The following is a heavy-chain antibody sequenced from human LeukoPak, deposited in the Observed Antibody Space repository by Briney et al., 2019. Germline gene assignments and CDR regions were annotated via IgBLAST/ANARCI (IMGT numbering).Heavy chain of an antibody. CDR2: INADNGNT. V-gene: IGHV1-3*03. J-gene: IGHJ4*02. CDR1: GYTFTSQD. CDR3: ARGLVGATTRFDY. Sequence: ASVKVSCKASGYTFTSQDMHWVRQAPGQRLEWMGCINADNGNTKYSQEFQGRVTITRDTSASTAYMELSSLRSEDMAVYYCARGLVGATTRFDYWGQGTLVTVSS. D-gene: IGHD1-26*01.